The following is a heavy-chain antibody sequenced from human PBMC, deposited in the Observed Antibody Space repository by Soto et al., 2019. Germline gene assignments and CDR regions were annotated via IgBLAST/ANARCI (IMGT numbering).Heavy chain of an antibody. CDR1: GFSVSSYW. CDR2: IQSDGSST. D-gene: IGHD6-13*01. CDR3: AREKAVAGTTFDF. Sequence: EMQREESGGGSVQPGGSLRLSCVASGFSVSSYWMHWVRQVPGKGLVWVSRIQSDGSSTNYADSVKGRFTISKDNAKNTLYLQMDSLRVEDTAVYYCAREKAVAGTTFDFWGQGTLVTVSS. V-gene: IGHV3-74*01. J-gene: IGHJ4*02.